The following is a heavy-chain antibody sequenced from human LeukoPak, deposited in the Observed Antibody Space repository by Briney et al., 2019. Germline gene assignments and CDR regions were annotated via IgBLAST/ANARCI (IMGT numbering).Heavy chain of an antibody. J-gene: IGHJ4*02. Sequence: PSETLSLTCAVSGYSIRGDDYWGWIRQSPGKGLEWIGSIYHSGSTHYNPSLKSRVTISVDTSKNQFSLMLNSVTAADTAVYYCARNRSVTTTPGFDHWGQGTLVTLSS. CDR1: GYSIRGDDY. CDR3: ARNRSVTTTPGFDH. V-gene: IGHV4-38-2*01. CDR2: IYHSGST. D-gene: IGHD4-17*01.